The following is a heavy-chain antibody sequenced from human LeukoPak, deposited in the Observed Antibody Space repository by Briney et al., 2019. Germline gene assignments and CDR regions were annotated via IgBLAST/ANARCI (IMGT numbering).Heavy chain of an antibody. V-gene: IGHV3-30*02. CDR1: GFTFSSYG. CDR2: IRYDGSNK. Sequence: SGGSLRLSCAASGFTFSSYGMHWVRQAPGKGLEWVAFIRYDGSNKYYADSVKGRFTISRDNSKNTLYLQMNSLRAEDTAMYYCAKDGPNYNILTGYRRTSAYYFDYWGQGTLVTVSS. J-gene: IGHJ4*02. CDR3: AKDGPNYNILTGYRRTSAYYFDY. D-gene: IGHD3-9*01.